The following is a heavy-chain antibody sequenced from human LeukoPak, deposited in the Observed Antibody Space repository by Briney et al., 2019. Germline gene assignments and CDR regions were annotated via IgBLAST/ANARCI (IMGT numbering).Heavy chain of an antibody. V-gene: IGHV1-2*02. CDR1: GYTFTGYY. J-gene: IGHJ5*02. D-gene: IGHD1-26*01. CDR3: AREIRDSGSYYDWFDP. Sequence: ASVKVSCKASGYTFTGYYMLWVRQAPGQGLEWMGWINPNSGGTNYAQKFQGRVTMTRDTSISTAYMELSRLRSDDTAVYYCAREIRDSGSYYDWFDPWGQGTLVTVSS. CDR2: INPNSGGT.